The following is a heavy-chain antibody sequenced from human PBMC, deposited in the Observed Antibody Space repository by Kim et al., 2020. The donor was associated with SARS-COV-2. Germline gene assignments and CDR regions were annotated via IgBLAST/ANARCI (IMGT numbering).Heavy chain of an antibody. J-gene: IGHJ6*02. CDR2: ISYDGSNK. CDR1: GFTFSSYG. D-gene: IGHD2-2*01. CDR3: AKEMYCSSTSCYGTYYYYGMDV. V-gene: IGHV3-30*18. Sequence: GGSLRLSCAASGFTFSSYGMHWVRQAPGKGLEWVAVISYDGSNKYYADSVKGRFTISRDNSKNTLYLQMNSLRAEDTAVYYCAKEMYCSSTSCYGTYYYYGMDVWGQGTTVTVSS.